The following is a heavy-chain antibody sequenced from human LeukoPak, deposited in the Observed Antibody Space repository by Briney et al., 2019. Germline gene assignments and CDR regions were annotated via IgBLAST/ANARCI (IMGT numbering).Heavy chain of an antibody. V-gene: IGHV1-69*05. CDR1: GGTLSSYA. CDR3: AYCSGGSCYSVEYFQH. D-gene: IGHD2-15*01. CDR2: IIPIFGTA. Sequence: SVKVSCKASGGTLSSYAISWVRQAPGQGLEWMGGIIPIFGTANYAQKFQGRVTITTDESTSTAYMELSSLRSEDTAVYYCAYCSGGSCYSVEYFQHWGQGTLVTVSS. J-gene: IGHJ1*01.